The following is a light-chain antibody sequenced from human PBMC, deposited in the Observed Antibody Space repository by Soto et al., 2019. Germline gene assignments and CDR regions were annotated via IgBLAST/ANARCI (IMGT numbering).Light chain of an antibody. V-gene: IGLV2-14*03. J-gene: IGLJ2*01. CDR1: SSDVGGYNY. Sequence: QSALTQPASVSGSPGQSITISCAGTSSDVGGYNYVSWYQQHPGKVPRLIISDVNKRPSGVSDRFSGSKSGNTASLTISGLQAEDEAYYYCASFTRSVTVVFGGGTQLTVL. CDR3: ASFTRSVTVV. CDR2: DVN.